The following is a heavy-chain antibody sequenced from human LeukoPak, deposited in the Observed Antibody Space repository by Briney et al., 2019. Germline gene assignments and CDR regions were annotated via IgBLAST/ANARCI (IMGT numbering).Heavy chain of an antibody. J-gene: IGHJ5*02. V-gene: IGHV1-69*01. CDR2: IIPIFGTA. Sequence: SVKVSCKASGGTFSSYAISWVRQAPGQGLEWMGGIIPIFGTANYAQKFQGRVTITADEFTSTAYMELSSLRPEDTAGYYWARGDNYYDISGYYPNWFVPRGQGALVTVSS. D-gene: IGHD3-22*01. CDR1: GGTFSSYA. CDR3: ARGDNYYDISGYYPNWFVP.